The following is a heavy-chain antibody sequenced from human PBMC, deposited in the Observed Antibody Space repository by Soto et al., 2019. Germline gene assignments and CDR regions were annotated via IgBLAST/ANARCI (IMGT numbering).Heavy chain of an antibody. Sequence: EVQLLESGGGLVQPGGSLGLSCAASGFTFSSFAMSWVRQAPGKGLEWVSATSGSGGTTYYADSVKGRFTISRDNSKNTLYLHMNSLRAEDAAIYYCSKFFVETGGSGGWPWSFDSWGQGALVTVSS. CDR2: TSGSGGTT. CDR1: GFTFSSFA. V-gene: IGHV3-23*01. D-gene: IGHD6-25*01. CDR3: SKFFVETGGSGGWPWSFDS. J-gene: IGHJ4*02.